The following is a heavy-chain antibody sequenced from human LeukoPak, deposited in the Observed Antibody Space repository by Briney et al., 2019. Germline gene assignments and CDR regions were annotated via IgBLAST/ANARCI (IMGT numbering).Heavy chain of an antibody. D-gene: IGHD1-26*01. CDR1: GGSFSGYY. CDR3: ARELVGATTPFPLAFDP. CDR2: INHSGST. J-gene: IGHJ5*02. Sequence: PSETLSLTCAVYGGSFSGYYWSWIRQPPGKGLEWIGEINHSGSTNYNPSLKSRVTITVDTSKNQFSLKLSSVTAADTAVYYCARELVGATTPFPLAFDPWGQGTLVTVSS. V-gene: IGHV4-34*01.